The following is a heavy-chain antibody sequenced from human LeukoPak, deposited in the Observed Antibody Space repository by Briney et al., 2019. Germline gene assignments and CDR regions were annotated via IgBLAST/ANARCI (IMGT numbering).Heavy chain of an antibody. CDR2: INYSGST. CDR3: ARGGFYCGGDCYVDY. J-gene: IGHJ4*02. V-gene: IGHV4-34*01. D-gene: IGHD2-21*02. Sequence: PSETLSLTCAVYGGSFSPYYWSWIRQPPGKGLEWIGEINYSGSTNYNPSLKSRVTISVDTSKNQFSLRLSSVTAADTAVYYCARGGFYCGGDCYVDYWGQGTLVTVSS. CDR1: GGSFSPYY.